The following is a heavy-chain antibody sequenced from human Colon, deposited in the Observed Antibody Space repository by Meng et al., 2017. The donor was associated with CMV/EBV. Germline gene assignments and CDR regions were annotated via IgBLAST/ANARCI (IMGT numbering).Heavy chain of an antibody. CDR2: ISGSGGST. CDR1: GFTFSSYS. Sequence: GESLKISCAASGFTFSSYSMNWVRQAPGKGLEWVSAISGSGGSTYYADSVKGRFTISRDNSKNTLYLQMNSLRAEDTAVYYCAKGGAAREWSVDYWGQGTLVTVSS. CDR3: AKGGAAREWSVDY. V-gene: IGHV3-23*01. J-gene: IGHJ4*02. D-gene: IGHD6-6*01.